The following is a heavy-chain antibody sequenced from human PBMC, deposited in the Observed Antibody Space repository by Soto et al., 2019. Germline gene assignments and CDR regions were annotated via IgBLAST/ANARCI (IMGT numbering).Heavy chain of an antibody. CDR2: ISYDGRNK. V-gene: IGHV3-30-3*01. CDR3: ARDLSLDYGDYLPAEGKTYYYYYGMDV. J-gene: IGHJ6*02. Sequence: QVQLVESGGGVVQPGRSLRLSCAASGFTFSSYAMHWVRQAPGKGLEWVAVISYDGRNKYYADSVNGRFTISRDNSKYTLSLQTNSLTAEYTVVYYGARDLSLDYGDYLPAEGKTYYYYYGMDVCGRGSTVTVSS. D-gene: IGHD4-17*01. CDR1: GFTFSSYA.